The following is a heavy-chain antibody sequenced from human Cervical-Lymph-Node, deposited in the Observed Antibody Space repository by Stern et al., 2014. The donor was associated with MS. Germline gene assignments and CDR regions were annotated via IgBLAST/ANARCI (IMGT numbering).Heavy chain of an antibody. Sequence: VQLVESGGGLVKPGGSLRLYCAASGFTFSDYYMSWIRQAPGKVLAWGSYISSSGSTIYYADSVKGRFTISRDNAKNSLYLQMNSLRAEDTAVYYCARENADHKAVAELSLMPRYGMDVWGQGTTVTVSS. CDR3: ARENADHKAVAELSLMPRYGMDV. V-gene: IGHV3-11*01. J-gene: IGHJ6*02. CDR1: GFTFSDYY. D-gene: IGHD6-19*01. CDR2: ISSSGSTI.